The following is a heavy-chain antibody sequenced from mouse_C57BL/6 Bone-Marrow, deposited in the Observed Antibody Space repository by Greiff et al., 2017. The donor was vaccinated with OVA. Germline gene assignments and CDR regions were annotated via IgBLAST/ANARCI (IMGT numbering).Heavy chain of an antibody. V-gene: IGHV1-82*01. CDR3: AREGQVDY. CDR1: GYAFSSSW. Sequence: VKLMESGPELVKPGASVKISCKASGYAFSSSWMNWVKQRPGKGLEWIGRIYPGDGDTNYNGKFKGKATLTADKSSSTAYMQLSSLTSEDSAVYFCAREGQVDYWGQGTTLTVSS. CDR2: IYPGDGDT. J-gene: IGHJ2*01. D-gene: IGHD3-3*01.